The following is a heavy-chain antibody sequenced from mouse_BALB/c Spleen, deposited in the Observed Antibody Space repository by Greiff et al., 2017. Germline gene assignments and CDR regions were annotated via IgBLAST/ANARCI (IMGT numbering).Heavy chain of an antibody. Sequence: EVKLMESGGGLVKPGGSLKLSCAASGFTFSDYYMYWVRQTPEKRLEWVATISDGGSYTYYPDSVKGRFTISRDNAKNNLYLQMSSLKSEDTAMYYCAREGTGTWGAMDYWGQGTSVTVSS. J-gene: IGHJ4*01. CDR1: GFTFSDYY. CDR2: ISDGGSYT. D-gene: IGHD4-1*01. V-gene: IGHV5-4*02. CDR3: AREGTGTWGAMDY.